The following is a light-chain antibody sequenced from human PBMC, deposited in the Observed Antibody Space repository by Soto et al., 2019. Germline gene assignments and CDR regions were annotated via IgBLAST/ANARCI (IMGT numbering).Light chain of an antibody. Sequence: EIVMTQSPATLSVSPGERATLSCRASQSVSSNLAWYQQKPGQAPRLFIYGASTSATGIPARFSGSGSGTEFTLTIRSLQSEDFAVYYCQQYNNWPQTXGPGTKVAIK. CDR1: QSVSSN. J-gene: IGKJ3*01. V-gene: IGKV3-15*01. CDR2: GAS. CDR3: QQYNNWPQT.